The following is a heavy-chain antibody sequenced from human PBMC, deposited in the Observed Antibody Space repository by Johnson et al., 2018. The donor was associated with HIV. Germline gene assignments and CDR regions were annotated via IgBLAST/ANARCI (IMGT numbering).Heavy chain of an antibody. J-gene: IGHJ3*02. D-gene: IGHD6-6*01. Sequence: QVLLLESGGGVVQPGRSLRLSCAASGFTFSSYGMAWVRQAPGKGLEWVTVISFAGVKKHYADSVKGRFTISRDNSKNTLYLQMSSLRTEDTAVYYCAKVHIPARWSAAFDIWGRGTLVTVSS. V-gene: IGHV3-30*18. CDR3: AKVHIPARWSAAFDI. CDR2: ISFAGVKK. CDR1: GFTFSSYG.